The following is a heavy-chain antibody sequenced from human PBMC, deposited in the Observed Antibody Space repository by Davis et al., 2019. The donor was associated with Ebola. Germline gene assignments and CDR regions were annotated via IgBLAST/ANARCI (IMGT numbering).Heavy chain of an antibody. CDR3: ASQGWFRELPDY. J-gene: IGHJ4*02. D-gene: IGHD3-10*01. Sequence: GGSLRLSCAASGFTFSGSAMHWVRQASGKGLEWVGRIRSKANSYATAYAASVKGRFTISRDNSKNTLYLQMNSLRAEDTAVYYCASQGWFRELPDYWGQGTLVTVSS. V-gene: IGHV3-73*01. CDR2: IRSKANSYAT. CDR1: GFTFSGSA.